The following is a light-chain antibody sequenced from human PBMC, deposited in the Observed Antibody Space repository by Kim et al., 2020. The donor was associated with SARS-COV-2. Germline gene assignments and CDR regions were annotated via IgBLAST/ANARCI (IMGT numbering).Light chain of an antibody. CDR2: YDT. CDR1: SIGLQS. V-gene: IGLV3-21*04. CDR3: QVWDTGSDHPI. J-gene: IGLJ2*01. Sequence: SYELTQPPSVSVAPGKTARITCGENSIGLQSVHWYQQKPGQAPVLVIYYDTDRSSGIPERFSGSNSGNTATLTISRVEAGDEADYYCQVWDTGSDHPIFGGGTQLTVL.